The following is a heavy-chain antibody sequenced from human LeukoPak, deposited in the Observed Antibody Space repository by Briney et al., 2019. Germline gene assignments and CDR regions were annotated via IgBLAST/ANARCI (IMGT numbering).Heavy chain of an antibody. D-gene: IGHD4-17*01. Sequence: SVKVSCKASGGTFSSYAISWVRQAPGRGLEWMGRIIPIFGIANYAQKFQGRVTITADKSTSTAYMELSSLRSEDTAVYYCARVPLSLSPGDYAWFDPWGQGTLVTVSS. V-gene: IGHV1-69*04. J-gene: IGHJ5*02. CDR2: IIPIFGIA. CDR1: GGTFSSYA. CDR3: ARVPLSLSPGDYAWFDP.